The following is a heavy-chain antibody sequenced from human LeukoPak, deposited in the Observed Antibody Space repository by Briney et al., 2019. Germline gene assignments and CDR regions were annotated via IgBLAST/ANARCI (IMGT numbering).Heavy chain of an antibody. Sequence: GESLKISCKGSGYNFTNYWIGWVRQIPGKGLEWMGSIYPGDSNTRYSPSFQGQVTISADKSISTAYLRWSSLKASDTAMYYCARRVGVGFGELFHVDYWGQGTLVTVSS. J-gene: IGHJ4*02. CDR1: GYNFTNYW. V-gene: IGHV5-51*01. CDR2: IYPGDSNT. CDR3: ARRVGVGFGELFHVDY. D-gene: IGHD3-10*01.